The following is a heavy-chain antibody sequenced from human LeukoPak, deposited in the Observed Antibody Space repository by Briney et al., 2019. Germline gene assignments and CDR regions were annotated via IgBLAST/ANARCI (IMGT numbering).Heavy chain of an antibody. CDR2: ISNYGTTI. CDR3: ARGRDGASAY. D-gene: IGHD5-24*01. V-gene: IGHV3-48*03. Sequence: GGSLRLSCAASGFTFSSYEMNWVRQAPGKGLEWVSYISNYGTTIYYADSVKGRFTISRDNAKNTLYLQMNSLRAEDTAAYYCARGRDGASAYWGQGTLVTVSS. J-gene: IGHJ4*02. CDR1: GFTFSSYE.